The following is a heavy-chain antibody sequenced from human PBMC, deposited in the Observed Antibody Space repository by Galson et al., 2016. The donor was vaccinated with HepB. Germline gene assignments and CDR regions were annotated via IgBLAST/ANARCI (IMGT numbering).Heavy chain of an antibody. J-gene: IGHJ4*02. V-gene: IGHV3-33*01. CDR3: ARDRLASGNHLDY. D-gene: IGHD4-23*01. CDR1: GFTFSTYG. Sequence: SLRLSCAASGFTFSTYGMHWARQAPGKGLEWVAVIWHDGSNKYYADSVKGRFTISRDSSTLYLQMNSLRAEDTAVYYCARDRLASGNHLDYWGQGTLVTVSS. CDR2: IWHDGSNK.